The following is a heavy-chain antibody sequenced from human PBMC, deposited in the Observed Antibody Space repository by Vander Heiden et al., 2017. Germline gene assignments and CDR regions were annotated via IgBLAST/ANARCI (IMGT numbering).Heavy chain of an antibody. J-gene: IGHJ3*02. CDR1: GGTFSSYA. V-gene: IGHV1-69*06. CDR2: IIPIFGTA. Sequence: QVQLVQSGAEVKTPGPSVKVSCKASGGTFSSYAISWVRQAPGQGLEWMGGIIPIFGTANYAQKFQGRVTITADKSTSTAYMELSSLRSEDTAVYYCARSYYDSSGYYVDAFDIWGQGTMVTVSS. CDR3: ARSYYDSSGYYVDAFDI. D-gene: IGHD3-22*01.